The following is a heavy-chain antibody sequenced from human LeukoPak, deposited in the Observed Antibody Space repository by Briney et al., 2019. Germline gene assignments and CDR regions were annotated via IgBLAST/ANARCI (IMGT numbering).Heavy chain of an antibody. CDR2: IKQDGSEK. CDR1: GFTFSSYW. V-gene: IGHV3-7*01. Sequence: GGSLRLSCAASGFTFSSYWMSWVRQAPGKGLEWVANIKQDGSEKYYVDSVKGRFTISRDNSKNTLYLQMNSLRAEDTAVYYCARDYSAAGLMGPRGYYYYMDVWGKGTTVTASS. J-gene: IGHJ6*03. CDR3: ARDYSAAGLMGPRGYYYYMDV. D-gene: IGHD6-19*01.